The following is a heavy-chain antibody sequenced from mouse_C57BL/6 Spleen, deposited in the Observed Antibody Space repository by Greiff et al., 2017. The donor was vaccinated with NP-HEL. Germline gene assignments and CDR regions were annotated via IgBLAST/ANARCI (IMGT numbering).Heavy chain of an antibody. CDR3: ARDGSMVRGAMDY. V-gene: IGHV1-76*01. J-gene: IGHJ4*01. Sequence: QVQLKESGAELVRPGASVKLSCKASGYTFTDYYINWVKQRPGQGLEWIARIYPGSGNTYYNEKFKGKATLTAEKSSSTAYMQLSSLTSEDSAVYFCARDGSMVRGAMDYWGQGTSVTVSS. CDR2: IYPGSGNT. D-gene: IGHD2-10*02. CDR1: GYTFTDYY.